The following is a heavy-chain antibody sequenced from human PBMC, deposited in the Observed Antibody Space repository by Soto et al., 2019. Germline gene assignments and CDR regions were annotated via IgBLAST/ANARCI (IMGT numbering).Heavy chain of an antibody. V-gene: IGHV1-58*01. CDR2: IVVGSGNT. J-gene: IGHJ6*02. CDR1: GFTFTSSA. CDR3: AAESGNYDILSGYYDLGYCYGMDV. Sequence: SVKVSCKASGFTFTSSAAQWVRQARGQRLEWIGWIVVGSGNTNYAQKFQERVTITRDMSTSTAYMELSSLRSEDTAVYYCAAESGNYDILSGYYDLGYCYGMDVWGEGTTVTVSS. D-gene: IGHD3-9*01.